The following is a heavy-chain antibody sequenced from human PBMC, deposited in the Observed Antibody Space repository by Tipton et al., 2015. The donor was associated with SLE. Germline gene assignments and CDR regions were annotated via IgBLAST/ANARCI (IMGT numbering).Heavy chain of an antibody. V-gene: IGHV4-61*02. J-gene: IGHJ3*02. CDR1: GVSISSGNYY. D-gene: IGHD6-13*01. CDR2: ISIIGTT. Sequence: TLSLTCSVSGVSISSGNYYWSWIRQPAGKGLEWIGPISIIGTTNYNPSLKSRVSISVDTSKNQFSLKLTSVTAADTAIYYCARDGDYTSSWSHFGGSFDIWGQGTMVTVSS. CDR3: ARDGDYTSSWSHFGGSFDI.